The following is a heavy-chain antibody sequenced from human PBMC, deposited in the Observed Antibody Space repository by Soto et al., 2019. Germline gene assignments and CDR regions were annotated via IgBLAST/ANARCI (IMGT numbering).Heavy chain of an antibody. Sequence: SVKVSCKASGGTFSSYAISWVRQAPGQGLEWMGGIIPIFGTANYAQKFQGRVTITADESTSTAYMELSSLRSEDTAVYYCARDQQQWLVPGPGSDPPEGGNMDVWGQGTTVTSP. J-gene: IGHJ6*02. D-gene: IGHD6-19*01. CDR1: GGTFSSYA. V-gene: IGHV1-69*13. CDR3: ARDQQQWLVPGPGSDPPEGGNMDV. CDR2: IIPIFGTA.